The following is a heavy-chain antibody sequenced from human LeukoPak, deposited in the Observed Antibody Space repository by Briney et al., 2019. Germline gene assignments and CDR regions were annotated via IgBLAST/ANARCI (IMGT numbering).Heavy chain of an antibody. J-gene: IGHJ4*02. Sequence: GRSLTLSCAASGFTFSSSTMHWVRQPPGKGLEWVTVISYDESDKYYADSVKGRFTISRDNSKNMLYLQMNSLRVEDTAVHYCAKVGSGYDYYWGQGTLVTVSS. CDR3: AKVGSGYDYY. V-gene: IGHV3-30*18. CDR1: GFTFSSST. CDR2: ISYDESDK. D-gene: IGHD5-12*01.